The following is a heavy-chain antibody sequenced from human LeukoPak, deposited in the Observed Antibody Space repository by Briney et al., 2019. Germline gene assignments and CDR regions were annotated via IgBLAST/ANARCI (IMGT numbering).Heavy chain of an antibody. Sequence: GASVKVSCKASGGTFSSYAISWVRQAPGQGLEWVGRIIPILGIANSAQKFQGRVTITADKSTSTAYMELSSLRSEDTAVYYCAREINTYGDYESWYFDLWGRGTLVTVSS. CDR3: AREINTYGDYESWYFDL. CDR2: IIPILGIA. J-gene: IGHJ2*01. V-gene: IGHV1-69*04. D-gene: IGHD4-17*01. CDR1: GGTFSSYA.